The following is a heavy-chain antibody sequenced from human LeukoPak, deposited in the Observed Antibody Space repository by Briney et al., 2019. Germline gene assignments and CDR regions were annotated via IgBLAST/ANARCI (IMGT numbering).Heavy chain of an antibody. CDR3: AKDPARYSSGWYLDY. CDR2: MSYDGSNK. Sequence: GGSLRLSCAASGFTFSSYGMHWVRQAPGKGLEWVAVMSYDGSNKYYADSVKGRFTISRDNSKNTLYLQMNSLRAEDTAVYYCAKDPARYSSGWYLDYWGQGTLVTVSS. CDR1: GFTFSSYG. D-gene: IGHD6-19*01. J-gene: IGHJ4*02. V-gene: IGHV3-30*18.